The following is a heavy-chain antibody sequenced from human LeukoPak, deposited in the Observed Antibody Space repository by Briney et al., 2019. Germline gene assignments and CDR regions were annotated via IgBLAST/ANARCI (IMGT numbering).Heavy chain of an antibody. Sequence: PSVKLSCKASGYTCTDYYMHWVRQAPGQGLEKMVVINPSGGSTRNAQKFQGRVTMTRDMSTSTVDMELSSLRSEDTAVYYCARDGCSSTTNCDENNWFDPWGQGTLVIVSS. CDR3: ARDGCSSTTNCDENNWFDP. V-gene: IGHV1-46*01. J-gene: IGHJ5*02. CDR1: GYTCTDYY. CDR2: INPSGGST. D-gene: IGHD2/OR15-2a*01.